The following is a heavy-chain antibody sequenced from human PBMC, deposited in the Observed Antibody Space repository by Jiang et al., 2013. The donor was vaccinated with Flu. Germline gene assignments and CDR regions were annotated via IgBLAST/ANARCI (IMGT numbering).Heavy chain of an antibody. CDR2: CPLVGIT. Sequence: VKPSETLSLTCSVSGGSISTDIDYWGWVRQPPGNGAGSGLGVCPLVGITYYSPSLKSRVTMSVDTSKQEFFLRLSSVTAADTAVYYCARDRDIVSREGYDHWGPGTLVTVSS. V-gene: IGHV4-39*02. CDR1: GGSISTDIDY. J-gene: IGHJ4*02. CDR3: ARDRDIVSREGYDH. D-gene: IGHD2-21*01.